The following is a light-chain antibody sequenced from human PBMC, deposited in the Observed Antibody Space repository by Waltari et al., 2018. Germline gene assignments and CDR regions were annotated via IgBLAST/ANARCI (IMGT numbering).Light chain of an antibody. Sequence: SYELTQPPSVSVSPGQTARITCSGDALPHKYGHWYQQKSGQAPVLVIYEDNKRRSGIPERFSGSSSGTMVTLTISGAQVEDEGDYYCYSTDRTGKQRVFGGGTKLTVL. V-gene: IGLV3-10*01. J-gene: IGLJ2*01. CDR3: YSTDRTGKQRV. CDR2: EDN. CDR1: ALPHKY.